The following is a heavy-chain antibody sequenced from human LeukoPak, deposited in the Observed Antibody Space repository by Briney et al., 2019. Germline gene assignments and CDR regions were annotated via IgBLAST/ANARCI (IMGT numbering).Heavy chain of an antibody. Sequence: SVKVSCKASGGTFSSYSISWVRQAPGQGLEWMGGIIPIFGTANYAQKFQCRVTITADKSTSTAYMDLSSLRSEDTAVYYCALAKYCSSTSCYPLGVYWGQGTLVTVSS. CDR2: IIPIFGTA. CDR1: GGTFSSYS. D-gene: IGHD2-2*01. CDR3: ALAKYCSSTSCYPLGVY. J-gene: IGHJ4*02. V-gene: IGHV1-69*06.